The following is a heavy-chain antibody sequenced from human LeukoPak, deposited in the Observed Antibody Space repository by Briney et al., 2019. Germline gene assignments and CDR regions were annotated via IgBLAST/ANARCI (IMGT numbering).Heavy chain of an antibody. CDR2: IKQDGNEK. J-gene: IGHJ4*02. D-gene: IGHD2/OR15-2a*01. V-gene: IGHV3-7*05. Sequence: PGGSLRLSCGASGFXFSSYWMSWVRQAPGKGLEWLANIKQDGNEKYYVDSVKGRFTISRDNAKNSLYLQMNSLRAEDTAVYYCAVLLEDYWGQGTLVTVSS. CDR3: AVLLEDY. CDR1: GFXFSSYW.